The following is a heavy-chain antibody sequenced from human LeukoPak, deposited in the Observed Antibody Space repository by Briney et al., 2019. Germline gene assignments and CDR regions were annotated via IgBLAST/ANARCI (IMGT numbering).Heavy chain of an antibody. J-gene: IGHJ3*02. D-gene: IGHD2-15*01. Sequence: GGSLRLSCVASEFTFSNYWMTWVRQAPGRGLEWVANIKGEGSKKHYLGSVEGRFTISRDDAKNSEYLQMNRVRAEDTALYYCARDASPMRADTPGGKIWLDAFDIWGQGTMVTVSS. CDR2: IKGEGSKK. CDR1: EFTFSNYW. CDR3: ARDASPMRADTPGGKIWLDAFDI. V-gene: IGHV3-7*01.